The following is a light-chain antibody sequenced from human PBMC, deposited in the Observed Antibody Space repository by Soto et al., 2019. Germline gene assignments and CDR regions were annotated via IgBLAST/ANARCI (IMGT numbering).Light chain of an antibody. CDR3: QRYNNWPPWT. CDR1: QSFSCN. Sequence: EIVMTQSPATLSVSPGERATLSCRASQSFSCNLAWYQQKPGQAPRLLIYGASTRATGIPARFSGSGSGTEFTLSISSLQSEDFAVYYCQRYNNWPPWTFGQGTKVEIK. J-gene: IGKJ1*01. V-gene: IGKV3D-15*01. CDR2: GAS.